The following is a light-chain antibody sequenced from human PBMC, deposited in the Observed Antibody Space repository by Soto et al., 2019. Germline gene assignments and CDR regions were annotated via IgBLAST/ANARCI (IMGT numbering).Light chain of an antibody. CDR1: QSVSSSY. CDR3: QQYGSSYT. Sequence: EIVLTQSPGTLSLSPGERATLSCRASQSVSSSYLAWYQQKPGQAPRLLIYGASSRATGIPDRFSGSGSETDFTLTISRLEPEDFAVYYCQQYGSSYTFGQGTKLEI. V-gene: IGKV3-20*01. J-gene: IGKJ2*01. CDR2: GAS.